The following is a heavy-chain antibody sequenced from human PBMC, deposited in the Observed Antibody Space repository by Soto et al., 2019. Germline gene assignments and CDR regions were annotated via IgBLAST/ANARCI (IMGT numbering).Heavy chain of an antibody. V-gene: IGHV3-53*01. D-gene: IGHD1-7*01. J-gene: IGHJ4*02. CDR2: IYTAGGT. CDR3: ARRGILRTGTLDY. CDR1: GFTISSYY. Sequence: GGSLRLSCAASGFTISSYYMTWVRQAPGKGLEWVSVIYTAGGTYYADSVKGRFTISRDNSKNTLYLQMNSLRAEDTAVYYCARRGILRTGTLDYWGQGALVTVSS.